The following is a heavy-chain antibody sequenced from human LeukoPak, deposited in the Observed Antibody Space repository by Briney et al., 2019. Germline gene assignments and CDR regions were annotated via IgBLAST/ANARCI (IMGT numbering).Heavy chain of an antibody. CDR3: ARGGGWYFDY. CDR1: GFTSGNYW. D-gene: IGHD6-19*01. Sequence: GGSLRLSCVASGFTSGNYWMHWVRQAPGKGLEWVASIGQDGSENYYVDSVKGRFTISRDNAKNSLYLQMNSLRVEDTAVYYCARGGGWYFDYWGQGALITASS. J-gene: IGHJ4*02. CDR2: IGQDGSEN. V-gene: IGHV3-7*01.